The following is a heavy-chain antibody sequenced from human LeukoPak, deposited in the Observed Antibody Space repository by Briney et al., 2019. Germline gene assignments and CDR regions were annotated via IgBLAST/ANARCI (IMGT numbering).Heavy chain of an antibody. CDR1: GFTYSIYA. CDR2: IPGSGAGT. V-gene: IGHV3-23*01. Sequence: GGSLRLSCAASGFTYSIYAMTWVRQAPGKGLEWVSGIPGSGAGTYYADSVKGRFTISRDNSKNTLYLQMNSLRAEDTAVYYCAKKYSTGLDPWGQGTLVTVSS. J-gene: IGHJ5*02. CDR3: AKKYSTGLDP. D-gene: IGHD1-26*01.